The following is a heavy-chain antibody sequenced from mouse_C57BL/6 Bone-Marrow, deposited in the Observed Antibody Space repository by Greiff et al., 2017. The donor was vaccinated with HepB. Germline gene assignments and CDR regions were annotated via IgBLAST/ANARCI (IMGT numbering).Heavy chain of an antibody. CDR2: INPNNGGT. CDR1: GYTFTDYY. V-gene: IGHV1-26*01. Sequence: EVQLQQSGPELVKPGASVKISCKASGYTFTDYYMNWVKQSHGKSLEWIGDINPNNGGTSYNQKFKGKATLTVDKSSSTAYMELRSLTSEDSAVYYCANDGYYEFAYWGQGTLVTVSA. D-gene: IGHD2-3*01. CDR3: ANDGYYEFAY. J-gene: IGHJ3*01.